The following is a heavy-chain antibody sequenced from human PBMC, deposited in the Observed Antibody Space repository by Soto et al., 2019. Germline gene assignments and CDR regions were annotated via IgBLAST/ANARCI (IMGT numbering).Heavy chain of an antibody. V-gene: IGHV4-59*01. CDR1: GGSISSYY. D-gene: IGHD3-10*01. CDR2: IYYSGST. CDR3: SRDVLSRGMSTWFDP. Sequence: SETLSLTCAVSGGSISSYYWSWNRQPPGKGLEWIGCIYYSGSTNYNPSLKSRVTISVDTSKNQFSLKLSSVTAADTAVYYCSRDVLSRGMSTWFDPCGQGTLVNVS. J-gene: IGHJ5*02.